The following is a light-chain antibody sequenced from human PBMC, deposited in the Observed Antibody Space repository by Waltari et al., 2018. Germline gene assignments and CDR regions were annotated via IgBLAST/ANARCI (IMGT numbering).Light chain of an antibody. Sequence: QSVLTQPPSASETPGQRVIISCSGSSSNLGSNYLYWYQQLPGKAPKPMIFEVNKRPSGSSPRFSGSKSGNPASLTISGLQAEDEADYYCSSYARSVTVVFGGGTKLTVL. CDR3: SSYARSVTVV. CDR2: EVN. J-gene: IGLJ2*01. V-gene: IGLV2-23*02. CDR1: SSNLGSNY.